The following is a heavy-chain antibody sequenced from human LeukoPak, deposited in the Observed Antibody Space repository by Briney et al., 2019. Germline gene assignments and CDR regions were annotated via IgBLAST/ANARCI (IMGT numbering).Heavy chain of an antibody. Sequence: ASVKVSCKGSGYNFVGYYIHWVRQVPGQGLEWMGRINPRDGETSFAQKFQGRVTMTRDTSISTAYRELSGLRSDDTAVYYCGRDWELRFHQGGLDYWGQGTLVTVSS. CDR2: INPRDGET. D-gene: IGHD3-3*01. J-gene: IGHJ4*02. CDR3: GRDWELRFHQGGLDY. CDR1: GYNFVGYY. V-gene: IGHV1-2*06.